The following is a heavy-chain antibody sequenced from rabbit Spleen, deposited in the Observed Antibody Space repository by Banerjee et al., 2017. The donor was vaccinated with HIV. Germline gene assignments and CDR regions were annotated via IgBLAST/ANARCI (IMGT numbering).Heavy chain of an antibody. CDR2: IDPLFGIT. Sequence: QEQLVESGGGLVKPGASLTLTCKATGFPFSNKAVMCWVRQAPGKGLEWIGYIDPLFGITYYANWVNGRFSISRENAQNTVFLQMTSLTAADTATYFCARNYVNVFDPWGPGTLVTVS. D-gene: IGHD1-1*01. V-gene: IGHV1S47*01. J-gene: IGHJ2*01. CDR3: ARNYVNVFDP. CDR1: GFPFSNKA.